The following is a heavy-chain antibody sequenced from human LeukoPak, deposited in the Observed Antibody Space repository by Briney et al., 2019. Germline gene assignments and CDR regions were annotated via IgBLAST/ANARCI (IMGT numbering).Heavy chain of an antibody. CDR3: ARSAGRFGSGGSCYDY. J-gene: IGHJ4*02. D-gene: IGHD2-15*01. Sequence: GGSLRLSCAASGFTFSNYAMHWVRKAPGKGLEYVSAISDSGGSTYYANSVKGRFAISRDNSKNTLYLQMGSLRTEDMAMYYCARSAGRFGSGGSCYDYWGQGTLVTVSS. CDR2: ISDSGGST. V-gene: IGHV3-64*01. CDR1: GFTFSNYA.